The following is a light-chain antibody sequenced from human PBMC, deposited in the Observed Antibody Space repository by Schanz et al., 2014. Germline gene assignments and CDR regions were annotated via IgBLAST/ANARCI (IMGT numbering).Light chain of an antibody. Sequence: QSALTQPASVSGSPGQSITISCTGTSSDVGAYDYVSWYQQHPGKVPKLMIYDVSNRPSGVSNRFSGYKSGNTASLTISGLQAEDEADYYCSSYTSSSTLRGVFGGGTKLTVL. J-gene: IGLJ3*02. CDR3: SSYTSSSTLRGV. CDR1: SSDVGAYDY. CDR2: DVS. V-gene: IGLV2-14*01.